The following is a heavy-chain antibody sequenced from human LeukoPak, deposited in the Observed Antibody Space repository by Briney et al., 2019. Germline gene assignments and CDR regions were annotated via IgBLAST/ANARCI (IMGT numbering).Heavy chain of an antibody. CDR3: ARSRRYVGDLHFDP. Sequence: PGGSLRLSCAASGFTFSGSAMHWVRQASGKGLEWVGHIGNKVSNYATEYAASLRGRFTISRDDSKDTAYLQVNSLKTEDTAVYYCARSRRYVGDLHFDPWGQGTLVTVSS. D-gene: IGHD2-21*02. J-gene: IGHJ5*02. V-gene: IGHV3-73*01. CDR2: IGNKVSNYAT. CDR1: GFTFSGSA.